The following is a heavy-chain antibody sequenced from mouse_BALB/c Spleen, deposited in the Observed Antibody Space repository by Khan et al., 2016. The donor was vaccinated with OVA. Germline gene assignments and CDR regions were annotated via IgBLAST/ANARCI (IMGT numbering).Heavy chain of an antibody. Sequence: QVQLKQSGPGLVAPSQSLSITCTVSGFSLTSYGVHWVRQPPGKGLERLGVIWAGGSTNYNSALMSRLSISKDNSKSQVFLKMNSLQTDDTAMYYCARFYDGYYYTVDYWGQGTSVTVSS. D-gene: IGHD2-3*01. CDR2: IWAGGST. CDR1: GFSLTSYG. V-gene: IGHV2-9*02. J-gene: IGHJ4*01. CDR3: ARFYDGYYYTVDY.